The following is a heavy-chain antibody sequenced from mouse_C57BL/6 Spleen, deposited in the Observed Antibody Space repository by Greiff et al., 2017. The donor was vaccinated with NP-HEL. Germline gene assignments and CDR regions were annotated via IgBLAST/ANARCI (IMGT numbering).Heavy chain of an antibody. J-gene: IGHJ4*01. CDR2: INPNYGTT. CDR3: ARGYDGYYVGGAMDY. D-gene: IGHD2-3*01. CDR1: GYSFTDYN. V-gene: IGHV1-39*01. Sequence: EVQVVESGPELVKPGASVKISCKASGYSFTDYNMNWVKQSNGKSLEWIGVINPNYGTTSYNQKFKGKATLTVDQSSSTAYMQLNSLTSEDSAVYYCARGYDGYYVGGAMDYWGQGTSVTVSS.